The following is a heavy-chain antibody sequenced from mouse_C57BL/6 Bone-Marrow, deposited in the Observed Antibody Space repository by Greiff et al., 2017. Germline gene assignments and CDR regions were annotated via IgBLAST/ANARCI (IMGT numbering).Heavy chain of an antibody. D-gene: IGHD2-4*01. V-gene: IGHV5-12*01. CDR3: SRGGIYYDYGDFDY. CDR1: GFTFSDYY. CDR2: ISNGGGST. Sequence: EVQGVESGGGLVQPGGSLKLSCAASGFTFSDYYMYWVRQTPEKRLEWVAYISNGGGSTYYPDTVKGRFTISRDNAKNTLYLQMSRLKSEDPAMYYWSRGGIYYDYGDFDYWGQGTTLTGSS. J-gene: IGHJ2*01.